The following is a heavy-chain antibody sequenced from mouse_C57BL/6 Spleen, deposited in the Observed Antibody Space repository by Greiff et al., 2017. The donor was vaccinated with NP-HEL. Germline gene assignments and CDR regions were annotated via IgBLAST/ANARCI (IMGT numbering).Heavy chain of an antibody. J-gene: IGHJ3*01. V-gene: IGHV1-18*01. CDR3: ARSGYYYGSSYGWFAY. D-gene: IGHD1-1*01. Sequence: VQLQQSGPELVKPGASVKIPCKASGYTFTDYNMDWVKQSHGKSLEWIGDINPNNGGTIYNQKFKGKATLTVDKSSSTAYMELRSLTSEDTAVYYCARSGYYYGSSYGWFAYWGQGTLVTVSA. CDR2: INPNNGGT. CDR1: GYTFTDYN.